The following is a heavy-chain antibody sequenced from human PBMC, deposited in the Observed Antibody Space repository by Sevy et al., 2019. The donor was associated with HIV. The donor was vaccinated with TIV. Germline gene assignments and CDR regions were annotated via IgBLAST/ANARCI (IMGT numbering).Heavy chain of an antibody. D-gene: IGHD3-3*02. CDR2: IKSITDGGAA. V-gene: IGHV3-15*07. CDR3: STDDLISY. J-gene: IGHJ4*02. Sequence: GGSLRPSCTASGFDFPNAWMNWVRQVPGKGLEWVGHIKSITDGGAADYAAPVKGRFTISRHDSKNTLYLQMNSLKVEDTAVYFCSTDDLISYWGRGTLVTVSS. CDR1: GFDFPNAW.